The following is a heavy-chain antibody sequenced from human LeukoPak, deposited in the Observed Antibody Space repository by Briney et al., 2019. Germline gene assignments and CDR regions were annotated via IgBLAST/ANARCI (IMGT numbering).Heavy chain of an antibody. CDR2: IIPIFGTA. D-gene: IGHD2-2*01. J-gene: IGHJ4*02. Sequence: SVKVSCKASGGTFSSYAISWVRQAPGQGLEWMGGIIPIFGTANYAQKFQGRVTITADESTSTAYMELSSLRSEDTAVYYCARDRSSTSRLGYWGQGTLVTVSS. CDR3: ARDRSSTSRLGY. V-gene: IGHV1-69*13. CDR1: GGTFSSYA.